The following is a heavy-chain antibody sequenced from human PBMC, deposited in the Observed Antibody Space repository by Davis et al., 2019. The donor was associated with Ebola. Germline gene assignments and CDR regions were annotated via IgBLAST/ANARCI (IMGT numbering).Heavy chain of an antibody. V-gene: IGHV4-39*01. CDR3: ARQVVEFGYGMDV. CDR2: IYYSGST. CDR1: GGSISSSSYY. D-gene: IGHD3-10*01. J-gene: IGHJ6*02. Sequence: MPGGSLRLSCTVSGGSISSSSYYWGWIRQPTGKGLEWIGTIYYSGSTYYNPSLKSRVTISVDTSKNQFSLKLSSVTAADTAVYYCARQVVEFGYGMDVWGQGTTVTVSS.